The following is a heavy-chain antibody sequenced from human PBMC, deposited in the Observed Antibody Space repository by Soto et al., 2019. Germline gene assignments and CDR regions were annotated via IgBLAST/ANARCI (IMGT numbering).Heavy chain of an antibody. CDR3: AKTRGIGPKPSRDYYYYGMDV. V-gene: IGHV3-30*18. J-gene: IGHJ6*02. D-gene: IGHD2-15*01. Sequence: QVQLVESGGGVVQPGRSLRLSCAASGLTFSSYGMHWVRQAPGKGLEWVAVISYDGSNKYYADSVKGRFTISRDNSKNTLYLQMNSLRAEDTAVYYCAKTRGIGPKPSRDYYYYGMDVWGQGTTVTVSS. CDR1: GLTFSSYG. CDR2: ISYDGSNK.